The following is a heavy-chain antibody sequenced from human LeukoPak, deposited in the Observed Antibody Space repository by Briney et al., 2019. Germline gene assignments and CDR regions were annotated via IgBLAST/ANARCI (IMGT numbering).Heavy chain of an antibody. CDR1: GFTFDDYG. Sequence: PGGSLRLSCAASGFTFDDYGMSWVRQAPGKGLEWVSGINWKGGSTAYADSVKGRFTISRDNAKNSLYLQMNSLRDEDTAFYYCARDLWGSSPSPLATFDYWGQGTLVTVSS. J-gene: IGHJ4*02. D-gene: IGHD6-6*01. CDR3: ARDLWGSSPSPLATFDY. CDR2: INWKGGST. V-gene: IGHV3-20*04.